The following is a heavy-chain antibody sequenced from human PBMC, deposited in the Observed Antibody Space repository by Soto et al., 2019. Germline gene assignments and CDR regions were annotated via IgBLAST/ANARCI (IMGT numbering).Heavy chain of an antibody. D-gene: IGHD5-12*01. CDR1: GGTFSSYA. Sequence: QVQLVQSGAEVKKPGSSVKVSCKASGGTFSSYAISWVRQAPGQGLEWMGGIIPIFGTANYAPKFQGRVTITADEATSTAYMELSSLRSEDTAVYYCARVRMVATPGYYYYGMDVWGQGTTVTVSS. V-gene: IGHV1-69*01. CDR2: IIPIFGTA. CDR3: ARVRMVATPGYYYYGMDV. J-gene: IGHJ6*02.